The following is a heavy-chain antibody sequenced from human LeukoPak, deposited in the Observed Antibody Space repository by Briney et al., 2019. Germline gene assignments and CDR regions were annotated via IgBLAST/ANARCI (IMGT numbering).Heavy chain of an antibody. V-gene: IGHV3-7*04. D-gene: IGHD3-10*01. CDR3: ARDDYYGSGSLDY. J-gene: IGHJ4*02. Sequence: GGSLRLSCAASGFTFSSYWMSWVRQAPGKGLEWGANINQDGSEKYYVDSVKGRFTISRDNAKNSLYLQMNSLRAEDTAVYYCARDDYYGSGSLDYWGQGTLVTVSS. CDR2: INQDGSEK. CDR1: GFTFSSYW.